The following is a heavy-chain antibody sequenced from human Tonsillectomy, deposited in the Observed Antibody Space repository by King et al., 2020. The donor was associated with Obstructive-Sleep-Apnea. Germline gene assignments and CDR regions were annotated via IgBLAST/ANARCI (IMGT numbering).Heavy chain of an antibody. CDR2: VDYSGST. CDR1: GDSISSGGYH. D-gene: IGHD3-22*01. J-gene: IGHJ4*02. Sequence: VQLQESGPGLVKPTQTLSLTCTVSGDSISSGGYHWSWIRQLPGKGLEWIGYVDYSGSTLYNPSLKSRVIISVDTSENHFSLKLSSVTAADTAVYYCARTGGNWHHYDSSDYFDYWGPGTLVTVSS. V-gene: IGHV4-31*03. CDR3: ARTGGNWHHYDSSDYFDY.